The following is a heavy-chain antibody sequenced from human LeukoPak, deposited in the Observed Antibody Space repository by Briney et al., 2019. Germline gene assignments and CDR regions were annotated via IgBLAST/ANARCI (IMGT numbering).Heavy chain of an antibody. J-gene: IGHJ4*02. CDR1: GFTFSSYS. Sequence: PGGSLRLSCAASGFTFSSYSMNWVRQAPPQGLEWVSSISSSSSYIYYADSVKGRFTISRDNAKNSQYLQMNSLRAEDTAVYYCARVPPRSGYDHSVDYWGQGTLVTVSS. CDR2: ISSSSSYI. D-gene: IGHD5-12*01. CDR3: ARVPPRSGYDHSVDY. V-gene: IGHV3-21*01.